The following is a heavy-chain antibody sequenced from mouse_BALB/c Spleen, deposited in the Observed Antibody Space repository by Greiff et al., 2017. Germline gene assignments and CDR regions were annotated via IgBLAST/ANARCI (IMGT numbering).Heavy chain of an antibody. Sequence: EVQLVESGPGLVKPSQSLSLTCSVTGYSITSGYYWNWIRQFPGNKLEWMGYLSYDGSNNYNPSLKNRISITRDTSKNQFFLKLNSVTTEDTATYYCASYRYYYFDYWGQGTTLTVSS. V-gene: IGHV3-6*02. J-gene: IGHJ2*01. CDR3: ASYRYYYFDY. CDR1: GYSITSGYY. D-gene: IGHD2-14*01. CDR2: LSYDGSN.